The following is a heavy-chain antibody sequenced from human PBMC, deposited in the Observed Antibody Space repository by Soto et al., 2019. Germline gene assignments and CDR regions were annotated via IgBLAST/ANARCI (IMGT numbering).Heavy chain of an antibody. Sequence: QVQLVQSGAELKKPGSSVKVSCKASGGTFSSYAISWVRQAPGQGLEWMGGIIPIFGTANYAQKFQGRVTMTADKSTSTAYMELSSLRSEDTAVYYCARERVGLGGWFDPWGQGTLVTVSS. CDR3: ARERVGLGGWFDP. J-gene: IGHJ5*02. V-gene: IGHV1-69*06. CDR1: GGTFSSYA. CDR2: IIPIFGTA. D-gene: IGHD3-16*01.